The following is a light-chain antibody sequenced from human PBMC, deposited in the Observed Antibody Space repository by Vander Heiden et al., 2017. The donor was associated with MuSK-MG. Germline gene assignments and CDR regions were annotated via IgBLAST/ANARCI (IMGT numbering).Light chain of an antibody. J-gene: IGKJ4*01. Sequence: DIQMTQSPSFLTASVGDRVSITCRASQSISTYLNWYQQKPGKAPKLLIYAGSGLESGVPSRFSGRGTGTEFVLTINGLQPEDFATYYCQQSRSMPLTFGGGTKV. CDR2: AGS. V-gene: IGKV1-39*01. CDR3: QQSRSMPLT. CDR1: QSISTY.